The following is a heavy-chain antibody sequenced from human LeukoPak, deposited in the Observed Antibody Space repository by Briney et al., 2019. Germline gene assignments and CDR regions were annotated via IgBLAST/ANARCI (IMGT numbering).Heavy chain of an antibody. V-gene: IGHV3-23*01. CDR1: GFTFSRYG. J-gene: IGHJ4*02. D-gene: IGHD1-1*01. CDR2: ISGSGGST. Sequence: PGGSLRLSCAASGFTFSRYGIHWVRQAPGKGLEWVSAISGSGGSTYYADSVKGRYTISRDNSKNTLYLQMNSLRAEDTAVYYCAPLQLERLSFWGQGTLVTVSS. CDR3: APLQLERLSF.